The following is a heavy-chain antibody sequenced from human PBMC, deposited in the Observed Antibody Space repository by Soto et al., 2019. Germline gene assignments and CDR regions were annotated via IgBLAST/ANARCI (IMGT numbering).Heavy chain of an antibody. J-gene: IGHJ6*02. CDR2: IYYSGST. CDR1: GGSISSSSYY. CDR3: ARDMHCSGGSCYSVYYYYYGMDV. Sequence: SETLSLTCTVSGGSISSSSYYWGWIGQPPGNGLEWIGSIYYSGSTYYNPSLKSRFTISRDNSKNTLYLQMNSLRAEDTAVYYCARDMHCSGGSCYSVYYYYYGMDVWGQGTTVTVSS. V-gene: IGHV4-39*02. D-gene: IGHD2-15*01.